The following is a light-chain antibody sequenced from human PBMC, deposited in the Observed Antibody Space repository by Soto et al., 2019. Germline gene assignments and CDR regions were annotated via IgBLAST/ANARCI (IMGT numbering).Light chain of an antibody. CDR3: QEYAGSPST. Sequence: EIVLTQSPGTLSLSPGERATLSCRASQSVSNSYLAWYQQKPGEGPRLLIYGASSRATGIPDRFSGSGSGTDFTLTISRLEPEDFALYYCQEYAGSPSTFGQGAKVEI. CDR2: GAS. V-gene: IGKV3-20*01. CDR1: QSVSNSY. J-gene: IGKJ1*01.